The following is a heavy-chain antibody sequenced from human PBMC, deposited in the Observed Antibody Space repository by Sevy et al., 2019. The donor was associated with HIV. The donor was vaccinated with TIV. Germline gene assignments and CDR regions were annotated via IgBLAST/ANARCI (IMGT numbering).Heavy chain of an antibody. V-gene: IGHV4-34*01. CDR1: GGSFSGYY. D-gene: IGHD6-19*01. CDR2: INHSGST. Sequence: SETLSLTCAVYGGSFSGYYWSWSRQPPGKGLEWIGEINHSGSTNYNPSLKSRVTISVDTSKNQFSLKLSSVTAADTAVYYCARAIAVAGTDYYYGMDVWGQGTTVTVSS. J-gene: IGHJ6*02. CDR3: ARAIAVAGTDYYYGMDV.